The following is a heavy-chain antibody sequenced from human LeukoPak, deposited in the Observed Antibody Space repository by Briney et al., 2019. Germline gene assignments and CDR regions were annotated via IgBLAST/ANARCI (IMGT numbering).Heavy chain of an antibody. J-gene: IGHJ4*02. Sequence: ASVKVSCKVSGHSLSDLSIHWVRQATGQGLEWMGWMNPNSGNTGYAQKFQGRVTITRNTSISTAYMELSSLRSEDTAVYYCARLSTRNYWGQGTLVTVSS. D-gene: IGHD2-2*01. CDR1: GHSLSDLS. CDR2: MNPNSGNT. V-gene: IGHV1-8*01. CDR3: ARLSTRNY.